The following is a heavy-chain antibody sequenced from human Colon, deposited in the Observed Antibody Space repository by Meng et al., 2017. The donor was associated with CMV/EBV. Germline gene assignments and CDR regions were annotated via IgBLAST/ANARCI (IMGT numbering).Heavy chain of an antibody. V-gene: IGHV4-4*07. CDR2: NYAPGTT. D-gene: IGHD6-6*01. CDR1: GVSISNYY. Sequence: QVQLQDSGPGLCKPSEALSLTWRSPGVSISNYYWNWIRGAAGKGHQWIGRNYAPGTTNYNPSVKSRVTMSVDTSNNQFSLKLTSVTAADTAVYYCAREAAGRPLYYFNYWGPGILVTVSS. CDR3: AREAAGRPLYYFNY. J-gene: IGHJ4*02.